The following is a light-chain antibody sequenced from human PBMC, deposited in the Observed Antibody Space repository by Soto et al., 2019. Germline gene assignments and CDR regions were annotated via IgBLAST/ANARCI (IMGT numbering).Light chain of an antibody. CDR2: DAS. CDR3: PCRGIWSPGAT. CDR1: QSINNY. V-gene: IGKV3-11*01. Sequence: EIVLTQSPVTLSLSPGERATLSCRASQSINNYLAWYQQKPGQPPRLLIYDASNRATAIPVRFSGSGSGTDFTLPISSLEPEDSAVYYCPCRGIWSPGATFGGGTKVEIK. J-gene: IGKJ4*01.